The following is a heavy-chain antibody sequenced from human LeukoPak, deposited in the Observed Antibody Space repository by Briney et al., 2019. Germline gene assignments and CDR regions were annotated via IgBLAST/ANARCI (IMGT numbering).Heavy chain of an antibody. CDR1: GFTFSSYS. CDR3: ARRYSVATIWFDP. V-gene: IGHV3-21*01. D-gene: IGHD5-12*01. Sequence: GGSLRLSCAASGFTFSSYSMNWVRQAPGKGLEWVSSISSSSSYIYYADSVKGRFTISRDNAKNSLYLQMNSLRAEDTAVYYCARRYSVATIWFDPWGQGTLVTVSS. CDR2: ISSSSSYI. J-gene: IGHJ5*02.